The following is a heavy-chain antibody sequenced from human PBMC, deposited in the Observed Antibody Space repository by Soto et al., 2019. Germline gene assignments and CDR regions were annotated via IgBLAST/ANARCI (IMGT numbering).Heavy chain of an antibody. Sequence: QVQLVQSGAEVKKPGSSVKVSCKVSGGTFSSHAINWLRQALGQGLEWMGVIIPVTDTPNNAEKFQGRVTITADKSTTTVYMELSSLTFDDTAVYFCARGNKGPGHYGPGSQGWYGPWGQGTLVTVSS. CDR2: IIPVTDTP. J-gene: IGHJ5*02. D-gene: IGHD3-10*01. CDR3: ARGNKGPGHYGPGSQGWYGP. CDR1: GGTFSSHA. V-gene: IGHV1-69*06.